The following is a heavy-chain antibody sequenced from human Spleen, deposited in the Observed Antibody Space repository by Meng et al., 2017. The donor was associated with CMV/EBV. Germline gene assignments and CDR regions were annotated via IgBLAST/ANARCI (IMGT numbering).Heavy chain of an antibody. Sequence: FTFSTDALHWVRQAPGRGLEWVAVISYDGTIKYYTDSVKGRFTISRDNSKNTLFLQMDSLRAEDTAVYYCARAGIAAHRGGSNFFDFWGQGTLVPVSS. V-gene: IGHV3-30*04. J-gene: IGHJ4*02. CDR1: FTFSTDA. CDR2: ISYDGTIK. D-gene: IGHD6-13*01. CDR3: ARAGIAAHRGGSNFFDF.